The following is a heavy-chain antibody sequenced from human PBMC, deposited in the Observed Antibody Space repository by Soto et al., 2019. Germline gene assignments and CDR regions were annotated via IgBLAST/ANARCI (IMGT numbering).Heavy chain of an antibody. Sequence: QVLLQESGPGLVKSSETLSLTCAVSSDSISSTKWWSWVRQSPGKGLEWIGEIYPSGSTNYNPSLKSRVTISEDRSKNQFSPKLTSVTAADTAVYYCARSWNDYLFYWGQGTLVTVSS. CDR1: SDSISSTKW. D-gene: IGHD4-17*01. J-gene: IGHJ4*02. CDR2: IYPSGST. V-gene: IGHV4-4*02. CDR3: ARSWNDYLFY.